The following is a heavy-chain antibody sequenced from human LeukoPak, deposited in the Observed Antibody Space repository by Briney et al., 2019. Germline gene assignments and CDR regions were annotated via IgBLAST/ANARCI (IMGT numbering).Heavy chain of an antibody. CDR2: ISYDGSNK. V-gene: IGHV3-30*18. CDR3: AKGYSFGWCNYYYMDA. Sequence: GGSLRLSCAASGFTFSNYGMHWVRQAPGKGLEWVAVISYDGSNKYYADSVEGRFTISRDNSKNTLYLQMNSLRAEDTAVYYCAKGYSFGWCNYYYMDAWGKGTTVTVSS. J-gene: IGHJ6*03. CDR1: GFTFSNYG. D-gene: IGHD5-18*01.